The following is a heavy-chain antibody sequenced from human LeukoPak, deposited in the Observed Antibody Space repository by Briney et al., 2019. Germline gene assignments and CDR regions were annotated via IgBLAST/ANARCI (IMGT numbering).Heavy chain of an antibody. J-gene: IGHJ4*02. CDR1: GFTFSSSW. Sequence: GGSLRLSCAASGFTFSSSWMSWVRQAPGKGLEWVANIKPDGSEKHYVDSVKGRFAISRDNAKNSLYLQMNSLRAEDTAVYYCARDKFGGTDYWGQGTLVTVSS. V-gene: IGHV3-7*01. D-gene: IGHD3-16*01. CDR3: ARDKFGGTDY. CDR2: IKPDGSEK.